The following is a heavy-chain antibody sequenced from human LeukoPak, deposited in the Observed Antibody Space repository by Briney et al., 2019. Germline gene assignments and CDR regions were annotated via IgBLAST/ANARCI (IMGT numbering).Heavy chain of an antibody. CDR2: ISGSGDTT. V-gene: IGHV3-23*01. CDR3: ADITWTRGQSFDN. Sequence: GGSLRLSCAASGFNFITAAMTWVRQAPGKGLEWVSVISGSGDTTYYADSVKGRFTVSRDNSKNTLYLQMNSLRADDTAVYYCADITWTRGQSFDNWGQGTLVTVSA. D-gene: IGHD2-15*01. J-gene: IGHJ4*02. CDR1: GFNFITAA.